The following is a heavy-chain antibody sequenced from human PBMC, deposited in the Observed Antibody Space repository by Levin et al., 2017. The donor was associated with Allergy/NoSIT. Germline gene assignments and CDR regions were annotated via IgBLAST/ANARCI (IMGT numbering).Heavy chain of an antibody. V-gene: IGHV4-34*01. CDR2: INHSGST. J-gene: IGHJ4*02. D-gene: IGHD1-7*01. CDR3: ARDRHNWNYGGIDY. CDR1: GGSFSGYY. Sequence: PSETLSLTCAVYGGSFSGYYWSWIRQPPGKGLEWIGEINHSGSTNYNPSLKSRVTISVDTSKNQFSLKLSSVTAADTAVYYCARDRHNWNYGGIDYWGQGTLVTVSS.